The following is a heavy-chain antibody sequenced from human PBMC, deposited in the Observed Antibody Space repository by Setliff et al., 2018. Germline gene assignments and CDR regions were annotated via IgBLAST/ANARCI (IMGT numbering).Heavy chain of an antibody. V-gene: IGHV4-39*06. D-gene: IGHD5-12*01. CDR1: GGSISSSSYY. Sequence: SETLSLTCTVSGGSISSSSYYWGWIRQPPGKGLEWIGSIYYSGSTYYNPSLKSRVTISVETSKNQFPLKLSSVTAADTAVYYCARGGYSRGPPVYYFDYWGQGTLVTVSS. J-gene: IGHJ4*02. CDR3: ARGGYSRGPPVYYFDY. CDR2: IYYSGST.